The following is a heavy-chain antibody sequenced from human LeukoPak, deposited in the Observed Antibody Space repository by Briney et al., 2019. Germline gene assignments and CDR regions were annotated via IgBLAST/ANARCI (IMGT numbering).Heavy chain of an antibody. Sequence: ASVNVSCKASGYTFTGYYMHWVRQAPGQGRDWMGWINPNSGGTNYAQKFQGRVTMTRDTSISTAYMELSRLRSADTAVYYCARESAYDSSGYSYYYYYGMDVWGQGTTVTVSS. CDR3: ARESAYDSSGYSYYYYYGMDV. CDR2: INPNSGGT. D-gene: IGHD3-22*01. J-gene: IGHJ6*02. CDR1: GYTFTGYY. V-gene: IGHV1-2*02.